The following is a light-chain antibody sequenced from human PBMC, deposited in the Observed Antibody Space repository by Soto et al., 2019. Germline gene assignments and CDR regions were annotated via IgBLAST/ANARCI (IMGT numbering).Light chain of an antibody. CDR2: DVT. CDR1: SSDVGRYDY. Sequence: QSALTQPRSVSGSPGQSDTISCTGTSSDVGRYDYVSWYQQHPGKAPKLIIYDVTERPAGVPDRFSGSKSGNTASLTISGLQAEDEADYSCCSFAGSFSYVFGGGTKLTVL. J-gene: IGLJ2*01. CDR3: CSFAGSFSYV. V-gene: IGLV2-11*01.